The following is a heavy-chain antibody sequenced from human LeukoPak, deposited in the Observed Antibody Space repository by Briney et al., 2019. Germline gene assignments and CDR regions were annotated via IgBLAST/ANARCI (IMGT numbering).Heavy chain of an antibody. D-gene: IGHD2-8*01. CDR1: GGSISGYY. J-gene: IGHJ4*02. CDR3: TKIANGGLSDY. V-gene: IGHV4-59*01. Sequence: SETLSLTCTVSGGSISGYYWAWIRQPPGKVLEWIGDIHYSGNTNYNPSLKSRVTMSVDTSKNQFSLIVTSVTAAATAVYYCTKIANGGLSDYRGQGTLVTVSS. CDR2: IHYSGNT.